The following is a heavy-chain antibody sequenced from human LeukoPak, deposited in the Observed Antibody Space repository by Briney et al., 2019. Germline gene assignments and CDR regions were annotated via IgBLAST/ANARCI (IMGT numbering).Heavy chain of an antibody. J-gene: IGHJ4*02. V-gene: IGHV3-33*06. CDR3: AKDRGTTTTTRECGYFDS. Sequence: GGSLRLSCAASGFTFRSYGMHWVRQAPGKGLEWVAVIWYDGSDKYYAGSVKGRFTISRDNSKNTLYLQMNSLRADDTAIYYCAKDRGTTTTTRECGYFDSWGQGTLATVSS. CDR2: IWYDGSDK. D-gene: IGHD4-17*01. CDR1: GFTFRSYG.